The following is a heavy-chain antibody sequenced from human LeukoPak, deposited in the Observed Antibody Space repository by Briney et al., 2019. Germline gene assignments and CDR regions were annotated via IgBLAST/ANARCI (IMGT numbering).Heavy chain of an antibody. J-gene: IGHJ5*02. Sequence: SVKVSCKASGGTFSSYAISWLRQAPGQGLEWMGGIIPIFGTANYAQKFQGRVTITADESTSTAYMELSSLRSEDTAVYYCARSRKDYDFWSGYHIPQQIDPWGQGTLVTVSS. CDR3: ARSRKDYDFWSGYHIPQQIDP. V-gene: IGHV1-69*13. CDR1: GGTFSSYA. CDR2: IIPIFGTA. D-gene: IGHD3-3*01.